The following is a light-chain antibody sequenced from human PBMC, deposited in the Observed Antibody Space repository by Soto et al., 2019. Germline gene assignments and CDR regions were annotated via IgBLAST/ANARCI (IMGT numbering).Light chain of an antibody. CDR1: QNITNY. V-gene: IGKV1-39*01. J-gene: IGKJ1*01. Sequence: DIPVTQSPSSLSASLGETVTITCRASQNITNYLNWYHQESGKAPKLLIYGASSLLSGVPSRFVGRGSGTDLHLNHTQPPTEDFATYHCQQSYNSPWTFGPGTKVEI. CDR2: GAS. CDR3: QQSYNSPWT.